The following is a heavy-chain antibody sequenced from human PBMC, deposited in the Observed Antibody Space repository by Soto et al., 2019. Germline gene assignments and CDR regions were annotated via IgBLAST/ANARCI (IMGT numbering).Heavy chain of an antibody. V-gene: IGHV4-31*03. Sequence: QVQLQESGPGLVKPSQTLSLTCSVSGVSIRSGGYYWSWIRQHPGKGLEWIGYIHYSGNTYYNPSLRSRAFISVDTSENSSPLNLSSVTAEDTAVYYCARPTVYTGIFELWGQRTLITVSS. D-gene: IGHD3-3*02. CDR2: IHYSGNT. J-gene: IGHJ4*02. CDR3: ARPTVYTGIFEL. CDR1: GVSIRSGGYY.